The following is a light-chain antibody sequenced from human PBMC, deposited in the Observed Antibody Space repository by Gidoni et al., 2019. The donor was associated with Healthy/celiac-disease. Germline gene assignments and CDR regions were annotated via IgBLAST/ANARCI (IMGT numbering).Light chain of an antibody. J-gene: IGLJ2*01. CDR3: QAWDSSTVV. Sequence: SYELTQPPSVSVSPGQTASITCSGDKLGDKYACWYQQKPGQSPVLVIYPDSKRPSGIPERFSGSNSGNTATLTISGTQAMDEADYDWQAWDSSTVVFGGGTKLTVL. CDR1: KLGDKY. CDR2: PDS. V-gene: IGLV3-1*01.